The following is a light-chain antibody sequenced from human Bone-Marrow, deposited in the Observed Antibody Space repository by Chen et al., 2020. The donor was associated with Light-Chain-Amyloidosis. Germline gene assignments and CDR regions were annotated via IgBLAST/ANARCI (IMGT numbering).Light chain of an antibody. J-gene: IGKJ4*01. CDR2: DAS. CDR3: QQYNDWPLT. Sequence: EIVLTQSPGTLSLSPGERATLSCRASQSVSSSYLAWYQQKPGQAPRLLIYDASTRATDIPSRFRGSGSGTELTLTITSLPSEDFARYYCQQYNDWPLTFGGGTKVE. CDR1: QSVSSSY. V-gene: IGKV3-15*01.